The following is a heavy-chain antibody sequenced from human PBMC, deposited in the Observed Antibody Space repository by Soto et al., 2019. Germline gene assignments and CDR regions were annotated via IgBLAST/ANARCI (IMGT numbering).Heavy chain of an antibody. D-gene: IGHD6-19*01. CDR3: AKQWASSGWFSY. CDR2: ISGSGGST. J-gene: IGHJ4*02. CDR1: GFTFSSDA. V-gene: IGHV3-23*01. Sequence: VQLLESGGGVVQPGGSLRLSCAASGFTFSSDAMSWVRQAPGKGLEWVAAISGSGGSTYYADSVKGRFTISRDNSENTLELEMNRLRAEDTAVDYCAKQWASSGWFSYWGQGTLVTVS.